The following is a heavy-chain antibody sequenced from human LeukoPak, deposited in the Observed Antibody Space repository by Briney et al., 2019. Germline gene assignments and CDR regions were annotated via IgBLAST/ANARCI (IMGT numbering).Heavy chain of an antibody. D-gene: IGHD1-26*01. Sequence: GGSLRLSCAASGFSSNSYWMHWARQAPGKGLVWVARINGDGSSINYADSVKGRFTISRDNAKNTLYLQMNSLRVEDTAVYYCARTDGSYYFDYWGQGTLVIVSS. CDR3: ARTDGSYYFDY. CDR1: GFSSNSYW. J-gene: IGHJ4*02. V-gene: IGHV3-74*01. CDR2: INGDGSSI.